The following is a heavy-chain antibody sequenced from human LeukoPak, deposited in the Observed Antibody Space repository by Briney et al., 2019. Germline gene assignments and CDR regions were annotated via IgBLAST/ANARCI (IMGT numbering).Heavy chain of an antibody. D-gene: IGHD3-10*01. CDR3: ARRRASGFGELLDY. V-gene: IGHV3-21*01. CDR2: IGTRSSSL. J-gene: IGHJ4*02. CDR1: GFAFSSYA. Sequence: GGSLRLSCAASGFAFSSYAMNWVRQAPGKGLEWVSSIGTRSSSLYYADSLKGRFTISRDNAKNSLYLQMNSLRAEDTAVYYCARRRASGFGELLDYRGQGILVTVSS.